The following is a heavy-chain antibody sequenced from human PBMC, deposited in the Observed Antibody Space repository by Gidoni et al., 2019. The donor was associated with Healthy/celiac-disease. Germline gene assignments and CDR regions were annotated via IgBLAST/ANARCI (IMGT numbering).Heavy chain of an antibody. Sequence: QVQLVESGGGVVQPGRSLRLSCAASGFTFSSYGMHWVRQAPDKGLEWVAVIWYDGSNKYYADSVKGRFTISRDNSKNTLYLQMNSLRAEDTAVYYCARDWATYCSGGSCALGAFDIWGQGTMVTVSS. CDR3: ARDWATYCSGGSCALGAFDI. V-gene: IGHV3-33*01. CDR1: GFTFSSYG. CDR2: IWYDGSNK. J-gene: IGHJ3*02. D-gene: IGHD2-15*01.